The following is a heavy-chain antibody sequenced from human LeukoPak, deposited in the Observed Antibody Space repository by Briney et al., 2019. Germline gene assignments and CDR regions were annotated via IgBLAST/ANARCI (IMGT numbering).Heavy chain of an antibody. D-gene: IGHD6-19*01. J-gene: IGHJ4*02. CDR3: AKDRGSGCLFDY. CDR1: GFTFSSYA. Sequence: GGSLRLSCAASGFTFSSYAMSCVRQAPGKGLEWVSAISGSGGSTYYADSVKGRFTISRDNSKNTLYLQMNSLRAEDTAVYYCAKDRGSGCLFDYWGQGTLVTVSS. V-gene: IGHV3-23*01. CDR2: ISGSGGST.